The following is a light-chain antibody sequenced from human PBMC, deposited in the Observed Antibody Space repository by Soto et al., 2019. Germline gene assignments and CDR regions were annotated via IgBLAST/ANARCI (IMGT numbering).Light chain of an antibody. V-gene: IGLV1-51*02. J-gene: IGLJ3*02. CDR2: ENN. CDR3: GTWDSTLRGGV. CDR1: SSNIGNNY. Sequence: QSVLTQPPSVSAAPGQKVTISCSGSSSNIGNNYVSWYQQFPGTAPKLLIHENNKRPSRIPDRFSGSKSGTSATLDITGLQTGDEADYYCGTWDSTLRGGVFGGGTQLTVL.